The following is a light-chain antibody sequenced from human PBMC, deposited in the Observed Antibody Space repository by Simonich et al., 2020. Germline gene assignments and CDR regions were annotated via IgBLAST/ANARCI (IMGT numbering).Light chain of an antibody. CDR1: SSDVGGYNY. J-gene: IGLJ3*02. Sequence: QSALTQPASVSGSPGQSITISCTGTSSDVGGYNYVSWYQQHPGKAPNLMIYEVSKRPSGVPDRFSGSKSGNTASLTVSGLQAEDEADYYCSSYAGSNLWVFGGGTKLTVL. CDR2: EVS. CDR3: SSYAGSNLWV. V-gene: IGLV2-8*01.